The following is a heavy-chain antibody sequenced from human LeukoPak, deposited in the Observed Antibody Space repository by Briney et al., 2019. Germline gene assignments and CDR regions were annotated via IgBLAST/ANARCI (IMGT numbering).Heavy chain of an antibody. J-gene: IGHJ4*02. CDR1: GYIFTNYA. D-gene: IGHD3-16*02. V-gene: IGHV1-18*01. CDR3: ARIMITFGGVIVIEDY. CDR2: ISAYNDNT. Sequence: ASVKVSCKAPGYIFTNYAISWVRQAPGQGLEWMGWISAYNDNTNYAQKFQGRVTMTTDTSTSTAYMELRSLRSDDTAVYYCARIMITFGGVIVIEDYWGQGTLVTVSS.